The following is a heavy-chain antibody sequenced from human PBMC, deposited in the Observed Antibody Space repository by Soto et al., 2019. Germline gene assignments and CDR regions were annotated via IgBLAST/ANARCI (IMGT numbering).Heavy chain of an antibody. J-gene: IGHJ4*02. CDR1: GFNFKTYG. Sequence: QVQLVESGGGVVQPGRSLRLSCAASGFNFKTYGMHWVRQAPGKGLEWVAVISYDGSEKYYADSVKGRFTISRDNSKNMLYREMNSLRAEDTAVYYCASGLFPSCRSTRCHLEGDNWGQGTLVTVSS. CDR3: ASGLFPSCRSTRCHLEGDN. CDR2: ISYDGSEK. D-gene: IGHD2-2*01. V-gene: IGHV3-30*03.